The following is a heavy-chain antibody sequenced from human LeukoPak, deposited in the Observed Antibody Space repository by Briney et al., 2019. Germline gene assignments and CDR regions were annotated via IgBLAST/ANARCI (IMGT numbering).Heavy chain of an antibody. CDR3: ARTNRQLEPPFDY. J-gene: IGHJ4*02. V-gene: IGHV1-2*02. Sequence: GASVEASCKASGHTFTGYYMHWVRQAPGQRLECMGWINPNSGGTNYAQKFQGRVTMTRDTSISTAYMELSRLRSDDTAVYYCARTNRQLEPPFDYWGQGTLVTVSS. CDR1: GHTFTGYY. D-gene: IGHD1-1*01. CDR2: INPNSGGT.